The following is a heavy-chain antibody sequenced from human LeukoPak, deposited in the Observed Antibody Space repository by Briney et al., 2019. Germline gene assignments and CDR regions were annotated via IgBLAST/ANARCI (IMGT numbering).Heavy chain of an antibody. J-gene: IGHJ3*02. V-gene: IGHV5-51*01. CDR3: ARQNPLADVFDI. CDR1: GYSFTSYW. CDR2: IYPGDSDT. Sequence: GESLKISCKGSGYSFTSYWIGWVRQMPGKGLEWMGIIYPGDSDTRYSPSFQGQVTMSADKSIRTAYLQWSSLKASDTAMYSCARQNPLADVFDIWGQGTMITVSS.